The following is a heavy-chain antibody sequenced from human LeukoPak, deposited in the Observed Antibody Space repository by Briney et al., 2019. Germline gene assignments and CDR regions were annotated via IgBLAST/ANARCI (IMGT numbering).Heavy chain of an antibody. D-gene: IGHD3-3*01. CDR3: ARTISVFGILPDNWLDS. Sequence: GGSLRLSCAGSGFTLRHYAMHWLRQAPGKGLEWLAVMSHDGHNKSYSDSVEGRFTISRDDSKNTLYLHLNSLRSEDTGIYYCARTISVFGILPDNWLDSWGQGIPVTVSS. CDR1: GFTLRHYA. CDR2: MSHDGHNK. V-gene: IGHV3-30*03. J-gene: IGHJ5*01.